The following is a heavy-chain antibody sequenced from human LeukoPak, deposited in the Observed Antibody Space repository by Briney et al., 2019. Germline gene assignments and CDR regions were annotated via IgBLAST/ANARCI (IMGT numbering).Heavy chain of an antibody. V-gene: IGHV1-18*01. D-gene: IGHD6-13*01. Sequence: DSVKVSRKASGYTFTNYGISWVRQAAGHGLEWLGWISVYNGNANYVQKFQGRVTMTTDASTSTAYMDLRSLRSDDTAVYYCARGGVSNSWYRTPDYWGQGTLVTVSS. CDR1: GYTFTNYG. CDR2: ISVYNGNA. J-gene: IGHJ4*02. CDR3: ARGGVSNSWYRTPDY.